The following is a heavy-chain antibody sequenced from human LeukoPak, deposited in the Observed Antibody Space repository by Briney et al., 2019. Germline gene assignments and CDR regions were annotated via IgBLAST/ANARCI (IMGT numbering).Heavy chain of an antibody. V-gene: IGHV3-33*01. J-gene: IGHJ4*02. CDR1: GFTFSSYG. D-gene: IGHD3-22*01. CDR3: ARGDDSGYYDYFDY. Sequence: PGRSLRLSCAASGFTFSSYGMHWVRQAPGKGLEWVAVIWYDGSNKYYAASVKGRFTISRDFSKNTVFLHMNSLRAEDTAMYYCARGDDSGYYDYFDYWGQGALVTVSS. CDR2: IWYDGSNK.